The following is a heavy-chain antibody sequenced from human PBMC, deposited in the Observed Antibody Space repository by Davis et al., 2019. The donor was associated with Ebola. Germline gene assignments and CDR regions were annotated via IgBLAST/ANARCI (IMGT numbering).Heavy chain of an antibody. CDR2: IIPMFETT. J-gene: IGHJ5*02. Sequence: SVKVSCKASGDTFSIYVISWVRQAPGQGPEWMGGIIPMFETTNYAQKIQGRVTITADESTSTAYMELSSLRSEDTAVYYCARGRGDRWTHWFDPWGQGTLVTVSS. D-gene: IGHD4-23*01. CDR3: ARGRGDRWTHWFDP. V-gene: IGHV1-69*13. CDR1: GDTFSIYV.